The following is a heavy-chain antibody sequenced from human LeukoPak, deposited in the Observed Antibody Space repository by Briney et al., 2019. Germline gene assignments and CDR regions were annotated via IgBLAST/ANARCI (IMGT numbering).Heavy chain of an antibody. CDR1: DGSFSGYY. D-gene: IGHD2-15*01. CDR2: INHSGST. Sequence: SETLSLTCAVYDGSFSGYYWSWIRQPPGKGLEWIGEINHSGSTNYNPSLKSRVTISVDTSKNQFSLKLSSVTAADTAVYYCATSRPTCSGGSCYHSWFDPWGQGTLVTVSS. V-gene: IGHV4-34*01. CDR3: ATSRPTCSGGSCYHSWFDP. J-gene: IGHJ5*02.